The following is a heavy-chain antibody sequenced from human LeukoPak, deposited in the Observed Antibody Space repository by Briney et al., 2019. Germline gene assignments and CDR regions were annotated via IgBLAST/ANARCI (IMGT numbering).Heavy chain of an antibody. CDR1: GFTFSSYA. D-gene: IGHD2-2*01. CDR2: ISGSGGST. Sequence: PGGSLRLSCAASGFTFSSYAMSWVRQAPGKGLEWVSAISGSGGSTYYADSVKGRFTISRDNSKNTLYLQMNSLRAEDTAVYYCAKAVEGPAGMFALFDYWGQGTLVTVSS. CDR3: AKAVEGPAGMFALFDY. V-gene: IGHV3-23*01. J-gene: IGHJ4*02.